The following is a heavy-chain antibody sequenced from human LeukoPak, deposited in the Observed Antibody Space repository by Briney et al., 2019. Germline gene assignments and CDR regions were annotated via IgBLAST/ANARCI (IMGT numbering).Heavy chain of an antibody. D-gene: IGHD6-6*01. CDR3: ARCIGSSSFARWFDP. V-gene: IGHV4-59*01. J-gene: IGHJ5*02. Sequence: PSETLSLTCTVSGGSISSYYWSWIRQAPGKGLEWIGYIYYSGSTSYSPSLKSRVTISADTSKNQFSLKLSSVTAADTAVYYCARCIGSSSFARWFDPWGQGTLVTVSS. CDR2: IYYSGST. CDR1: GGSISSYY.